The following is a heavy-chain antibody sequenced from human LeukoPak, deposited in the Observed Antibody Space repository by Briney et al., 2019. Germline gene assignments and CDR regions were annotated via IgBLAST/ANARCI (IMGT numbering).Heavy chain of an antibody. V-gene: IGHV3-7*03. CDR2: IKQDGSEK. CDR3: AKDLLN. J-gene: IGHJ4*02. CDR1: GFTFSTYW. Sequence: PGGSLRLSCAASGFTFSTYWMSWVRQAPGEGLEWVANIKQDGSEKYFVDSVKGRFTISRDNSKNTLYLQMNSLRAEDTAVYYCAKDLLNWGQGTLVTVSS.